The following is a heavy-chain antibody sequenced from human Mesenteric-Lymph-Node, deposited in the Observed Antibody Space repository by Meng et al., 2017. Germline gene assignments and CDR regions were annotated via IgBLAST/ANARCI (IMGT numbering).Heavy chain of an antibody. Sequence: GESLKISWAASGFTVSSNYMSWVRQAPGKGLEWVGRIKSKTDGGTTDYAAPVKGRFTISRDDSKNTLFLQMNSLKTEDTAVYYCTTDTTTLDYWGQGTLVTVSS. CDR3: TTDTTTLDY. D-gene: IGHD1-26*01. CDR1: GFTVSSNY. V-gene: IGHV3-15*01. CDR2: IKSKTDGGTT. J-gene: IGHJ4*02.